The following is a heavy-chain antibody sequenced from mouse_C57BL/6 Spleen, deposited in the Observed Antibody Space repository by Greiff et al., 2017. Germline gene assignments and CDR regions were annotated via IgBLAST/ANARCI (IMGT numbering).Heavy chain of an antibody. CDR3: ARGPPYYYYEGWFAY. J-gene: IGHJ3*01. CDR2: IDPSDSET. Sequence: VQLQQSGAELVRPGSSVKLSCKASGYTFTSYWMHWVKQRPIQGLEWLGNIDPSDSETHYNQKFKDKATLTVDKSSSTAYMQLSSLTSEDSAVYYCARGPPYYYYEGWFAYWGQGTLVTVSA. CDR1: GYTFTSYW. V-gene: IGHV1-52*01. D-gene: IGHD2-4*01.